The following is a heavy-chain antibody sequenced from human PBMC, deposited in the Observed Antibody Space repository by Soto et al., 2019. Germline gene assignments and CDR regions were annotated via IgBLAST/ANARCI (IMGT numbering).Heavy chain of an antibody. D-gene: IGHD6-19*01. J-gene: IGHJ3*02. Sequence: EVQLVESGGGLIQPGGSLRLSCAASGFTVSSSYMSWVRQAPGKGLEWVSAIYSGGSTFYADSVKGRFSISRDNSKNTLYLQMSSLRAEDTAVYYCARDPSIAVAGTRLGAFDIWGQGTMVTVSS. CDR1: GFTVSSSY. V-gene: IGHV3-53*01. CDR3: ARDPSIAVAGTRLGAFDI. CDR2: IYSGGST.